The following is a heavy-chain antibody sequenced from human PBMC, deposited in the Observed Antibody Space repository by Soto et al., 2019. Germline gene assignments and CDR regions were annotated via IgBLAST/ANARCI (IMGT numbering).Heavy chain of an antibody. Sequence: SETLSLTCTVSGGSISSGGYYWSWIRQHPGKGLEWIGYIYYSGSTYYNPSLKSRVTISVDTSKNQFSLKLSSVTAADTAVYYCARASEVVYAISFDYWGQGTLVTVSS. D-gene: IGHD2-8*02. CDR2: IYYSGST. V-gene: IGHV4-31*03. J-gene: IGHJ4*02. CDR3: ARASEVVYAISFDY. CDR1: GGSISSGGYY.